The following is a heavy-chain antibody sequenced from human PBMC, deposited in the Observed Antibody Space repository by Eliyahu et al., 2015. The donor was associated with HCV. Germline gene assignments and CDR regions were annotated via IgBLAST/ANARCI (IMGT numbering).Heavy chain of an antibody. V-gene: IGHV7-4-1*02. D-gene: IGHD6-6*01. Sequence: QVQLVQSGSEXKKPXASVKVSCXASXYTFTXYGVNWVRQAPGQGLXWMGWINTNTGNPTYAQAFTGRFVFSLDTSVSTAYLQIRSLTADDTGVYYCARGRSSSSLQYYGMDVWGQGTTVTVSS. CDR1: XYTFTXYG. CDR2: INTNTGNP. CDR3: ARGRSSSSLQYYGMDV. J-gene: IGHJ6*02.